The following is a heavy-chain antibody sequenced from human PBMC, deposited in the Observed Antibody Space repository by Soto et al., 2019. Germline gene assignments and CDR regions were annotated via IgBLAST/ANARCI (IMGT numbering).Heavy chain of an antibody. V-gene: IGHV4-4*02. CDR3: ASSSRVSEPYYSYYYMDV. D-gene: IGHD3-16*02. J-gene: IGHJ6*03. Sequence: PSETLSLTCAVSNGSITSGNWWSWVRQPPGKGLEWIGDIYQTGSTNYNPSLRSRVIISVDKSKNNFSLSLSSVTAADTAVYFCASSSRVSEPYYSYYYMDVWGKGNTVTVSS. CDR1: NGSITSGNW. CDR2: IYQTGST.